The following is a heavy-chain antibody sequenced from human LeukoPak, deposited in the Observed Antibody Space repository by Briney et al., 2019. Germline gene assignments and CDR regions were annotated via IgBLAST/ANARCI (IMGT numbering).Heavy chain of an antibody. CDR1: GGTFSSYA. J-gene: IGHJ6*02. V-gene: IGHV1-69*13. CDR3: ARDVAGYYYYGMDV. Sequence: ASVKVSCKASGGTFSSYAISWVRQAPGQGLEWMGGIIPIFGTANYAQKFQGRVTITADESTSTAYMELSSLRSEDTAVYYCARDVAGYYYYGMDVWGQGTTVTVSS. D-gene: IGHD1-1*01. CDR2: IIPIFGTA.